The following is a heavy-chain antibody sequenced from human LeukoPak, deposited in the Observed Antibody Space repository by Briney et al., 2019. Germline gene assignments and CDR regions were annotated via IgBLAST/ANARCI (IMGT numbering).Heavy chain of an antibody. J-gene: IGHJ5*02. CDR2: INHSGST. D-gene: IGHD6-13*01. CDR1: GYSISSGYY. CDR3: ARDIGTERWFDP. V-gene: IGHV4-38-2*02. Sequence: SETLSLTCTVSGYSISSGYYWGWIRQPPGKGLEWIGEINHSGSTNYNPSLKSRVTISVDTSKNQFSLKLSSVTAADTAVYYCARDIGTERWFDPWGQGTLVTVSS.